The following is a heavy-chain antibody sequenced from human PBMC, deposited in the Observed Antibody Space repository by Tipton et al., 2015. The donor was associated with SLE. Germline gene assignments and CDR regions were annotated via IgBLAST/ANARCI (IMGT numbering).Heavy chain of an antibody. CDR1: GGSISSSSYY. V-gene: IGHV4-39*07. Sequence: TLSLTCTASGGSISSSSYYWCCLRQPPGKGLEWLGRIYYSGSTYYNPSLNRRVTISVDTSKNQFSLKLSSMTAADTAVYYCARAYKGAAASSWFDPWGQGTLVTVSS. J-gene: IGHJ5*02. CDR2: IYYSGST. CDR3: ARAYKGAAASSWFDP. D-gene: IGHD6-13*01.